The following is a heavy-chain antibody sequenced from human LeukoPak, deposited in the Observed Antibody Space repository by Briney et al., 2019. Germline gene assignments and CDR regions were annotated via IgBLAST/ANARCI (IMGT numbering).Heavy chain of an antibody. CDR2: IYPGDSDT. CDR1: GYSFTSYW. D-gene: IGHD3-10*01. Sequence: GESLKISCKGSGYSFTSYWIGWVRQMPGKGLEWMGIIYPGDSDTRYSPSFQGQVTISADKSISTAYLQWSSLKASDTAMYYCARPPTMGAYYSYMDVWGKGTTVTVSS. CDR3: ARPPTMGAYYSYMDV. V-gene: IGHV5-51*01. J-gene: IGHJ6*03.